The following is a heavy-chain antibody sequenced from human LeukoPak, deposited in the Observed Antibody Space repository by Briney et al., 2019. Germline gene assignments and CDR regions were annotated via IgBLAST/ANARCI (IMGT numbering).Heavy chain of an antibody. D-gene: IGHD7-27*01. CDR2: IYYSGST. J-gene: IGHJ2*01. CDR3: ARDLANWGNWYFDL. CDR1: GGSISSYY. Sequence: PSETLSLTCTVSGGSISSYYWSWIRQPPGKGLEWIGYIYYSGSTNYNPSLKSRVTISVDTSKNQFSLKLSSVTAADTAVYYCARDLANWGNWYFDLWGRGTLLTVSS. V-gene: IGHV4-59*01.